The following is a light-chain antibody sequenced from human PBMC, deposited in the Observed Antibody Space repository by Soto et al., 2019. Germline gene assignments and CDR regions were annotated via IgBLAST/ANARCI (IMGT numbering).Light chain of an antibody. V-gene: IGLV2-8*01. J-gene: IGLJ3*02. CDR2: EVT. CDR1: STDVGAYNY. CDR3: CSYAGTTTWV. Sequence: QSALTQPPSASGSPGQSVTISCTGTSTDVGAYNYVSWYQQRPGKAPKLMIFEVTKRPSGVPDRFSGSKSGNTASLTVSGVQAEDEADYYCCSYAGTTTWVFGGGTKLTVL.